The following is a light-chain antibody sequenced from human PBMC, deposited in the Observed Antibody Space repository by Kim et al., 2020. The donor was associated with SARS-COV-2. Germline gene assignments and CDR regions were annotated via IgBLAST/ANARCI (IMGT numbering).Light chain of an antibody. CDR3: NSRDSSGNHLV. Sequence: LRQTVRINCQGDSLRCNYANLYHQKPGQAPVLVIYGENNRPSGIPDRFSGSSSGNTAYLTITGAQAEDEADYYCNSRDSSGNHLVFGGGTQLTVL. CDR2: GEN. J-gene: IGLJ3*02. V-gene: IGLV3-19*01. CDR1: SLRCNY.